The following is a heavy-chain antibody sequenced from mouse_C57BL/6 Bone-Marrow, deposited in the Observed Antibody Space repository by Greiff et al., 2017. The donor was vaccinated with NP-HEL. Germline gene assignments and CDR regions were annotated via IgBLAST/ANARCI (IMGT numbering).Heavy chain of an antibody. Sequence: QVQLQQSGPELVKPGASVKISCKASGYAFSSSWMNWVKQRPGKGLEWIGRIYPGDGDTNYNGKFKGKATLTADKSSSTAYMQLSSLTSEDSAVYFCARETYGSSPYYYAMDYWGQGTSVTVSS. V-gene: IGHV1-82*01. CDR2: IYPGDGDT. J-gene: IGHJ4*01. D-gene: IGHD1-1*01. CDR3: ARETYGSSPYYYAMDY. CDR1: GYAFSSSW.